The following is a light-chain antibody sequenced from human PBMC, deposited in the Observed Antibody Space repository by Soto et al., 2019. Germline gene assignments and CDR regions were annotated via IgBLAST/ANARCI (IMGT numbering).Light chain of an antibody. CDR3: QQSDSTPWT. J-gene: IGKJ1*01. CDR1: QSISSY. Sequence: DIQMTQSPSSLSASVGDRVTITCRASQSISSYLNWYQQEPGKAPKLLTYTASSLQSGVSSSFSGKGSGTDFTLTISSLQPEDCATYYCQQSDSTPWTFGQGTKVEIK. V-gene: IGKV1-39*01. CDR2: TAS.